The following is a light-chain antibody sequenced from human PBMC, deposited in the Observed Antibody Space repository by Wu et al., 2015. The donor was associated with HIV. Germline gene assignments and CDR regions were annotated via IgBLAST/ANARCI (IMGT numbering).Light chain of an antibody. V-gene: IGKV3-20*01. J-gene: IGKJ4*01. CDR3: QQYSSSAIT. CDR2: AAS. CDR1: QSVGNNY. Sequence: EIVLTQSPGTLSLSPGERATLSCRASQSVGNNYLAWYQQKPGQAPRLLIYAASDRATDIPDRFSGSGSGTDFTLTINRVEPEDFAVYYCQQYSSSAITFGGGTKVEIK.